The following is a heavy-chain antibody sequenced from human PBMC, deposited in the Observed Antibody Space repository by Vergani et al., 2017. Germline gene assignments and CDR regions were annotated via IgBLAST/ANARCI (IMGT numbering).Heavy chain of an antibody. Sequence: QLQLQESGPGLVKPSATLSLTCSVSGASIRSSNYYWGWIRQPPGKGLDWIASIYYSGSTYYNPSLKSRVTISVDTSKNQFSLKLSSVTAADTAVYFCARHSTVEWLVKLGWIDPVGQGILVTVSS. CDR1: GASIRSSNYY. V-gene: IGHV4-39*01. CDR3: ARHSTVEWLVKLGWIDP. D-gene: IGHD6-19*01. CDR2: IYYSGST. J-gene: IGHJ5*02.